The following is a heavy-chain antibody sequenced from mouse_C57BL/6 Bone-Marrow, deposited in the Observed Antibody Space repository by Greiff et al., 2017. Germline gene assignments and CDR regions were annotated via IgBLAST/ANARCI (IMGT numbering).Heavy chain of an antibody. V-gene: IGHV1-64*01. CDR1: GYTFTSYW. CDR3: ASRYYYGSSLYYFDY. J-gene: IGHJ2*01. Sequence: QVQLQQPGAELVKPGASVKLSCKASGYTFTSYWMHWVKQRPGQGLEWIGMIHPNSGSTNYNEKFKSKATLTVDKSSSTAYMQLSSLTSEDSAVYYGASRYYYGSSLYYFDYWGQGTTLTVSS. D-gene: IGHD1-1*01. CDR2: IHPNSGST.